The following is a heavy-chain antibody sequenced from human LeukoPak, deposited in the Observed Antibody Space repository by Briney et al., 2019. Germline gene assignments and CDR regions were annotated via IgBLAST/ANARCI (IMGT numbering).Heavy chain of an antibody. CDR3: AREEVKSFDN. V-gene: IGHV3-7*03. CDR2: IKQDGSKK. Sequence: GGSLRLSCVASGFPFSSYWMTWVRQAPGKGLEWVANIKQDGSKKSYVTSVRGRFTISRDNAKNSLYLQLNNLRVEDTAVYFCAREEVKSFDNWGQGTLVTVSS. J-gene: IGHJ4*02. CDR1: GFPFSSYW.